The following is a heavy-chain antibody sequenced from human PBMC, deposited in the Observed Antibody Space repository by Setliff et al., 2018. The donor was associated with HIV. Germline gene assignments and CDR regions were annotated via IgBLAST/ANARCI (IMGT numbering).Heavy chain of an antibody. D-gene: IGHD4-4*01. CDR3: AKDLYSNPYYFDN. J-gene: IGHJ4*02. V-gene: IGHV3-23*01. CDR2: ISGSARST. Sequence: GSLRLSCVASGFTFNNYAMNWVRQAPGKGLEWVSGISGSARSTYYADSVKGRFTISRDNSKNTLNLQMNSLRAEDSAIYFCAKDLYSNPYYFDNWGQGTLVTVS. CDR1: GFTFNNYA.